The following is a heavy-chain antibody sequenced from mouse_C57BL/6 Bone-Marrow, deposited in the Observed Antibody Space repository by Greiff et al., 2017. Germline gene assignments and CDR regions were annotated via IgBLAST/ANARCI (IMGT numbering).Heavy chain of an antibody. CDR2: IDPSDSYT. CDR3: ARVGPTVLASDY. Sequence: QVQLKQSGAELVRPGTSVKLSCKASGYTFTSYWMHWVKQRPGQGLEWIGVIDPSDSYTNYNQKFKGKATLTVDTSSSTAYMQLSSLTSEDSAVYYCARVGPTVLASDYWGQGTTLTVSS. D-gene: IGHD1-1*01. V-gene: IGHV1-59*01. CDR1: GYTFTSYW. J-gene: IGHJ2*01.